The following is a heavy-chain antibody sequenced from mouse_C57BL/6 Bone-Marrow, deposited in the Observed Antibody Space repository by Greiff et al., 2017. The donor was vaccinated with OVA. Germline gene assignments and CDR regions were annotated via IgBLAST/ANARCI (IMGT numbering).Heavy chain of an antibody. CDR3: ARGNSGSSFYAMDY. Sequence: VQLKQSVAELVRPGASVKLSCTASGFNIKNTYMHWVKQRPEQGLEWIGRIDPANDNTKYAPKFQGKATMTADTSSNTAYLQLSSLSSEDTAVYCCARGNSGSSFYAMDYWGQGTSVTVSS. J-gene: IGHJ4*01. V-gene: IGHV14-3*01. D-gene: IGHD1-1*01. CDR1: GFNIKNTY. CDR2: IDPANDNT.